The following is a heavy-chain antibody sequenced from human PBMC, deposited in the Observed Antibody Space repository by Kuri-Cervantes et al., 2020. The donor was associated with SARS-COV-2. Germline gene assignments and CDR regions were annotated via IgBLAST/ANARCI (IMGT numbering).Heavy chain of an antibody. J-gene: IGHJ4*02. CDR2: TYSGGSST. Sequence: GESLKISCAASGFTFSSYAMSWVRQAPGKGLEWVSVTYSGGSSTYYADSVKGRFTISRDNSKNTLYLQMNSLGAEDTAVYYCAKDGDPDYWGQGTLVTVSS. V-gene: IGHV3-23*03. CDR1: GFTFSSYA. D-gene: IGHD2-21*01. CDR3: AKDGDPDY.